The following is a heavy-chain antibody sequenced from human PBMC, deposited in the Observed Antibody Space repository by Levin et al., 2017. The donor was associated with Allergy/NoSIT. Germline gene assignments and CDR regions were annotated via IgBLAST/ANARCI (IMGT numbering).Heavy chain of an antibody. CDR2: IYHRGST. CDR3: ARERLALEGTFDS. D-gene: IGHD6-19*01. J-gene: IGHJ4*02. Sequence: GSLRLSCAVSSSSISSGYYWGWIRQPPGKGLEWIGSIYHRGSTYYNPSLKSRVTMSVDTSKNQFSLKLISVTAADMAVYYCARERLALEGTFDSWGQGTLVTVSS. V-gene: IGHV4-38-2*01. CDR1: SSSISSGYY.